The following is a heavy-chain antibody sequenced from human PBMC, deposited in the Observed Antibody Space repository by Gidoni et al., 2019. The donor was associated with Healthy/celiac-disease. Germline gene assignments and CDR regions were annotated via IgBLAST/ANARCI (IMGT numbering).Heavy chain of an antibody. D-gene: IGHD2-15*01. CDR2: IYSGGST. V-gene: IGHV3-53*01. CDR1: GFTVSSNY. Sequence: EVQLVEPGGGLIQPGGSLRLSCAASGFTVSSNYMSWVRQAPGKGLEWVSVIYSGGSTYYADSVKGRFTISRDNAKNTLYLQMNSLRAEDTAVYYCAREYGGNPQGYFDYWGQGTLVTVSS. CDR3: AREYGGNPQGYFDY. J-gene: IGHJ4*02.